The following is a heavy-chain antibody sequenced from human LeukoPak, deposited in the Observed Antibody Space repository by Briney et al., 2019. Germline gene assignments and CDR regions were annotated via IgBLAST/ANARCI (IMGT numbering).Heavy chain of an antibody. CDR3: ARGPIAAAGEFDY. CDR2: IYYSGST. J-gene: IGHJ4*02. D-gene: IGHD6-13*01. CDR1: GGSISSSSYY. Sequence: SETLSLTCTVSGGSISSSSYYWGWIRQPPGKGLEWIGSIYYSGSTNYNPSLKSRVTISVDTSKNQFSLKLSSVTAADTAVYYCARGPIAAAGEFDYWGQGTLVTVSS. V-gene: IGHV4-39*07.